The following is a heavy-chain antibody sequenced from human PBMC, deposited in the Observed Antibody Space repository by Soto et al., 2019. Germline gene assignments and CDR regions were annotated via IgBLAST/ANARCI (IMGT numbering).Heavy chain of an antibody. V-gene: IGHV4-59*08. CDR3: ARHRALYSSSSNFDY. CDR2: IYYSGST. D-gene: IGHD6-6*01. CDR1: GGSISSYC. Sequence: PSETLSLTCTVSGGSISSYCWSWIRQPPGKGLEWIGYIYYSGSTNYNPSLKSRVTISVDTSKNQFSLKLSSVTAADTAVYYCARHRALYSSSSNFDYWGQGTLVTVSS. J-gene: IGHJ4*02.